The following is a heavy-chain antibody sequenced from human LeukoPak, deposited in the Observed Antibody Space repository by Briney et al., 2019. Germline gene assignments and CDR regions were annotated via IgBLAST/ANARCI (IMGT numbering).Heavy chain of an antibody. CDR2: ISGSGGST. CDR3: AKEKDSSSFPVGYFDY. D-gene: IGHD3-22*01. CDR1: GFTFSSYA. J-gene: IGHJ4*02. V-gene: IGHV3-23*01. Sequence: GGSLRLSCAASGFTFSSYAMTWARQAPGKGLEWVSGISGSGGSTYYTESVKGRFTIFRDNSKNTLYLQMNNLRAEDTALYFCAKEKDSSSFPVGYFDYWGQGTLVTVSS.